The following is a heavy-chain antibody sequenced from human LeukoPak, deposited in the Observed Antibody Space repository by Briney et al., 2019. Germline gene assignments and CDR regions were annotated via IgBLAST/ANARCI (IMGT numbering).Heavy chain of an antibody. CDR2: IYYSGGT. D-gene: IGHD3-22*01. Sequence: SETLSLTCSVSGDSVSRSDSYWDWIRQPPGKGLEWIGTIYYSGGTYYSPSLKGRVTMSVDPSNNQFSLSLRSVTAADTAIYYCARRRYYDGSGYLEWGQGTLLSVSS. J-gene: IGHJ1*01. CDR1: GDSVSRSDSY. CDR3: ARRRYYDGSGYLE. V-gene: IGHV4-39*01.